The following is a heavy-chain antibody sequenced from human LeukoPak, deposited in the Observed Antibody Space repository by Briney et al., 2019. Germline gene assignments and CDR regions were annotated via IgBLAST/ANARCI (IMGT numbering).Heavy chain of an antibody. CDR1: GYSISSGYY. Sequence: SETLSLTCAVSGYSISSGYYWGWIRQPPGKGLEWIGSIYHSGSTYYNPSLKSRVTISVDTSKNPFSLKLSSVTAADTAVYYCARLRHYYGSGSLNWFDPWGQGTLVTVSS. V-gene: IGHV4-38-2*01. CDR3: ARLRHYYGSGSLNWFDP. CDR2: IYHSGST. D-gene: IGHD3-10*01. J-gene: IGHJ5*02.